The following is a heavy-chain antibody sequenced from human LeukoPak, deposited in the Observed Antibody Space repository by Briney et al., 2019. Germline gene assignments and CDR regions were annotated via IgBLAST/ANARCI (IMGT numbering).Heavy chain of an antibody. CDR3: ATYSITGAWAEYFLH. D-gene: IGHD2/OR15-2a*01. J-gene: IGHJ1*01. V-gene: IGHV4-39*07. CDR1: GGSISSSSYY. Sequence: SETLSLTCTVSGGSISSSSYYWGWIRQPPGKGLEWIGSIYYSGSTYYNPSLKSRVTISIDTSKNQFSLKLSSVTAADTAVYYCATYSITGAWAEYFLHWGQGTLVTVSS. CDR2: IYYSGST.